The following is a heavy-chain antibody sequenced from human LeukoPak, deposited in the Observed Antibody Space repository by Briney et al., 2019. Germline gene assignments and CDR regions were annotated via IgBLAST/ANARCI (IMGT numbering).Heavy chain of an antibody. J-gene: IGHJ6*02. CDR1: GFTVSSNY. CDR2: IYSGGST. CDR3: ASILAPGIAVAGTYYYGMDV. Sequence: GGSLRLSCAASGFTVSSNYMSWVRQAPGKGLEWVSVIYSGGSTYYADSVKGRFTISRDNSKNTLYLQMSSLRAEDTAVYYCASILAPGIAVAGTYYYGMDVWGQGTTVTVSS. D-gene: IGHD6-19*01. V-gene: IGHV3-53*01.